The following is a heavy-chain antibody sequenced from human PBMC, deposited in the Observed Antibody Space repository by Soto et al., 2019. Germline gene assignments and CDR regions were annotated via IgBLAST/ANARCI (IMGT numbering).Heavy chain of an antibody. CDR2: LSIYNGNT. D-gene: IGHD1-26*01. J-gene: IGHJ4*02. V-gene: IGHV1-18*01. Sequence: QVQLVQSGAEVKEPGASVKVSCKTSGYTFTSYALSWVRQAPGQGLEWMGWLSIYNGNTNYAQKFQGRVTVTTDTPTDTAYMEMRNLRSDDTAVYYCATVGGAVPYWGKGTLVTVSS. CDR3: ATVGGAVPY. CDR1: GYTFTSYA.